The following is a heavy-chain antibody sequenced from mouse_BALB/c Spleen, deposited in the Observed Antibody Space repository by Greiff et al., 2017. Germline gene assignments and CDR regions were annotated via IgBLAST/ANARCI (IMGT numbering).Heavy chain of an antibody. CDR2: ISYDGSN. CDR3: ASTVVAHFDY. D-gene: IGHD1-1*01. Sequence: EVQLQESGPGLVKPSQSLSLTCSVTGYSITSGYYWNWIRQFPGNKLEWMGYISYDGSNNYNPSLKNRISITRDTSKNQFFLKLNSVTTEDTATYYCASTVVAHFDYWGQGTTLTVSS. V-gene: IGHV3-6*02. J-gene: IGHJ2*01. CDR1: GYSITSGYY.